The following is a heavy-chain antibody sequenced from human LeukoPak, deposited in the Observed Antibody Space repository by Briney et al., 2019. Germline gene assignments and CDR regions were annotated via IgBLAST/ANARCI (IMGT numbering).Heavy chain of an antibody. Sequence: GGSLRLSCAASGFTFRSFAMTWVRQAPGKGLEWVAHINPDGRDTYYVDSVKGRFTISRDSAQNSMYLQMNSLRVEDTAVYYCTSWGDTTAEYFQRWGQGTLVTVSS. V-gene: IGHV3-7*01. D-gene: IGHD2-21*02. J-gene: IGHJ1*01. CDR1: GFTFRSFA. CDR2: INPDGRDT. CDR3: TSWGDTTAEYFQR.